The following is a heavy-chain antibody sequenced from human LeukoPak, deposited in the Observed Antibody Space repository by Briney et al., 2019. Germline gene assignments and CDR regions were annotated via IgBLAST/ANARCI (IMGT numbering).Heavy chain of an antibody. CDR3: ALSEGVWTPFDY. J-gene: IGHJ4*02. CDR2: IYYSGST. CDR1: GGSISSSSYY. Sequence: SETLSLTCTVSGGSISSSSYYWGWIRQPPGKGLEWIGSIYYSGSTYSNPSLKSPVTISVDTSKNQFSLKLSPLTAADTAVYYCALSEGVWTPFDYWGQGTLVTVSS. D-gene: IGHD2-21*01. V-gene: IGHV4-39*01.